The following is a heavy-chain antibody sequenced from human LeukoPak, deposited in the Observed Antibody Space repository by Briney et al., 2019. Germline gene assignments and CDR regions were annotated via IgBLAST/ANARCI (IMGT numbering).Heavy chain of an antibody. Sequence: SETLSLTCTVSGGSISSYYWSWIRQPAGKGLEWIGRIYTSGSTNYNPSLKSRVTISVDTSKNQFSLKLSSVTAADTAVYYCARGRVRGVIINLFDYWGQGTLVTVSS. D-gene: IGHD3-10*01. CDR1: GGSISSYY. V-gene: IGHV4-4*07. J-gene: IGHJ4*02. CDR2: IYTSGST. CDR3: ARGRVRGVIINLFDY.